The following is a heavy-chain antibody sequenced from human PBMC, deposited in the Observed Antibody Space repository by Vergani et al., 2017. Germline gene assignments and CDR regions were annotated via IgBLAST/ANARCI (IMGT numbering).Heavy chain of an antibody. Sequence: QVQLVQSGAEVKKPGASVKVSCKASGYTFTSYYMHWVRQAPGQGLEWMGIINPSGGSTSYAQKFQGRVTMTRDTSTSTVYMELRSLRSEDTAVYYCARALTMTTPDDAFDIWGQGTMVTVSS. D-gene: IGHD3-22*01. J-gene: IGHJ3*02. CDR2: INPSGGST. CDR3: ARALTMTTPDDAFDI. V-gene: IGHV1-46*01. CDR1: GYTFTSYY.